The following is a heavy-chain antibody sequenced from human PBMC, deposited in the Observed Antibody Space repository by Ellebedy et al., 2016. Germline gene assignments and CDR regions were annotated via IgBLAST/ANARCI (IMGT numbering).Heavy chain of an antibody. V-gene: IGHV4-39*07. CDR1: GGSISSSSYY. J-gene: IGHJ5*02. CDR2: INHSGST. D-gene: IGHD2-2*01. CDR3: ARVQVVPAGVTRDYNWFNP. Sequence: SETLSLTXTVSGGSISSSSYYWGWIRQPPGKGLEWIGEINHSGSTNYNPSLKSRVTISVDTSKNQFSLKLSSVTAADTAVYYCARVQVVPAGVTRDYNWFNPWGQGTLVTVSS.